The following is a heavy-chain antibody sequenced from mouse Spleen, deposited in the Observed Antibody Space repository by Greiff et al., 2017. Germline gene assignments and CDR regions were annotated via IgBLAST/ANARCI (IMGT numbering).Heavy chain of an antibody. D-gene: IGHD2-4*01. J-gene: IGHJ2*01. CDR3: ARFYYDYDSYYFDY. V-gene: IGHV2-9-1*01. CDR1: GFSLTSYA. CDR2: IWTGGGT. Sequence: VKLMESGPGLVAPSQSLSITCTVSGFSLTSYAISWVRQPPGKGLEWLGVIWTGGGTNYNSALKSRLSISKDNSKSQVFLKMNSLQTDDTARYYCARFYYDYDSYYFDYWGQGTTLTVSS.